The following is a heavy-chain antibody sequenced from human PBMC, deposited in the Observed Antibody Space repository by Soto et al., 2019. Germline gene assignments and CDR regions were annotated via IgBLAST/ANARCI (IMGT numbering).Heavy chain of an antibody. CDR1: GFTFSSYS. CDR3: ARENNSSWYVL. J-gene: IGHJ5*02. D-gene: IGHD6-13*01. V-gene: IGHV3-48*01. Sequence: EEQLVESGGDLVQPGGSLRLSCAASGFTFSSYSMNWVRQAPGEGLQWVAHISTSGKNIYYADSVKGRFTISRDDAKNSMDLQMSSLRIEDTAVYYCARENNSSWYVLWGQGTLVTVAS. CDR2: ISTSGKNI.